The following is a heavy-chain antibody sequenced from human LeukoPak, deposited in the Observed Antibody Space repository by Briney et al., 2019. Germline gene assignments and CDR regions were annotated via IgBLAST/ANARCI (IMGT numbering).Heavy chain of an antibody. CDR1: GFTFSTFA. CDR2: IFPSGGEI. J-gene: IGHJ3*02. Sequence: PGGSLRLSCAASGFTFSTFAMIWVRQPPGKGLEWVSSIFPSGGEIHYADSVRGRFTISRDNSKNTLYLQMNSLRAEDTAVYYCARDIIPGAFDIWGQGTMVTVSS. CDR3: ARDIIPGAFDI. V-gene: IGHV3-23*01. D-gene: IGHD3-3*01.